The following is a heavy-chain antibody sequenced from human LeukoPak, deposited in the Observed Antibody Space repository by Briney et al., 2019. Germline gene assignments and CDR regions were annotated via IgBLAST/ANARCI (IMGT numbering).Heavy chain of an antibody. J-gene: IGHJ6*03. CDR1: GGTFSSYA. V-gene: IGHV1-69*05. CDR3: ARASDGYNPDYWYYYYMDV. CDR2: IIPIFGTA. D-gene: IGHD5-24*01. Sequence: GSSVKVSCKASGGTFSSYAISWVRQAPGQGLEWMGGIIPIFGTANYAQKFQGRVTITTDESTSTAYMELSSLRSEDTAVYYCARASDGYNPDYWYYYYMDVWGKGTTVTVSS.